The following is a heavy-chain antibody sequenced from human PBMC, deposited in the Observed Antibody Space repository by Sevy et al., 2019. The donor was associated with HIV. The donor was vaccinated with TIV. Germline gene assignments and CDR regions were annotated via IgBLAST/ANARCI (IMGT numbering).Heavy chain of an antibody. CDR2: FDPEDGER. Sequence: ASVKVSCKVSGYSLTGLTMHWVRQAPGKGLEWMGSFDPEDGERIYAQKLEGRVTMTEDTSADTAYMELNSLRFEDTAVYYCATTKDYYESSGCPFDYWGQGTLVTVSS. J-gene: IGHJ4*02. D-gene: IGHD3-22*01. V-gene: IGHV1-24*01. CDR3: ATTKDYYESSGCPFDY. CDR1: GYSLTGLT.